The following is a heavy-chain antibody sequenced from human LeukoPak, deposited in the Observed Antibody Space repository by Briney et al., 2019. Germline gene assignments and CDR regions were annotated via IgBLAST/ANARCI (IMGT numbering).Heavy chain of an antibody. Sequence: SETLSLTCTVSGGSISSGSYYWGWIRQPPGKGLEWIGSIYHSGSTYYNPSLKSRVTISVDTSKNQFSLKLSSVTAADTAVYYCARRSNGGYYYGGVYWGQGTLVTVSS. V-gene: IGHV4-39*07. J-gene: IGHJ4*02. CDR2: IYHSGST. CDR3: ARRSNGGYYYGGVY. CDR1: GGSISSGSYY. D-gene: IGHD3-22*01.